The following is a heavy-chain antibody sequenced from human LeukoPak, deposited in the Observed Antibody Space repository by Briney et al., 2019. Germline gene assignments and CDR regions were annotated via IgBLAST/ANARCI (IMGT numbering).Heavy chain of an antibody. CDR1: GYTFDDHG. Sequence: GGSLRLSCAGSGYTFDDHGMSWVRQAPGKGLEWAAYISSGTYYADSVKGRFTISRDNAKNSLYLQMNSLRAEDTAVYYCARRRPYSDNSGHAFDIWGQGTMVTVSS. CDR3: ARRRPYSDNSGHAFDI. D-gene: IGHD3-22*01. V-gene: IGHV3-20*04. J-gene: IGHJ3*02. CDR2: ISSGT.